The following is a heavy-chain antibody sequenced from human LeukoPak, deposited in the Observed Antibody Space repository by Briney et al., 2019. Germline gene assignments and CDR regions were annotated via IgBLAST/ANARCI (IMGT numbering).Heavy chain of an antibody. Sequence: GESLKISCKGSGYTFTSYGISWVRQAPGQGLEWMGWISAYNGNTNYAQKLQGRVTMTTDTSTSTAYMELRSLRSDDTAVYYCARGLRYFDTLGDFDYWGQGTLVTVSS. CDR3: ARGLRYFDTLGDFDY. CDR2: ISAYNGNT. D-gene: IGHD3-9*01. CDR1: GYTFTSYG. V-gene: IGHV1-18*01. J-gene: IGHJ4*02.